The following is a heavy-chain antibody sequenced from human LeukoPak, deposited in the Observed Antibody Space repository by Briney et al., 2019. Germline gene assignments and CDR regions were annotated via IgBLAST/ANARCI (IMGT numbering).Heavy chain of an antibody. D-gene: IGHD3-10*01. V-gene: IGHV4-38-2*02. CDR3: AKSNGYGLIDI. CDR2: FFLKGST. Sequence: SETLSLTCTVSGYSITSAYYWGWIRQPPGKGLEWIGSFFLKGSTYYNPSLKSRVTISVDTSKNRFSLTLSSVTAADTAVYYCAKSNGYGLIDIWGQGTMVTVSS. J-gene: IGHJ3*02. CDR1: GYSITSAYY.